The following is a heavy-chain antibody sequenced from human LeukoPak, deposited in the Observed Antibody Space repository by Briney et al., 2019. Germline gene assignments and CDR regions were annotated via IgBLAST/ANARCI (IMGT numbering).Heavy chain of an antibody. J-gene: IGHJ4*02. CDR2: IYYSGST. D-gene: IGHD6-19*01. CDR3: ARVKSSGWGIGFAY. CDR1: GFTFSFYS. Sequence: GSLRLSCAASGFTFSFYSMNWIRQPPGKGLEWIGNIYYSGSTNYNPSLKSRVTISVDTSKNQFSLKLSSVTAADTAVYYCARVKSSGWGIGFAYWGQGTLVTVSS. V-gene: IGHV4-59*01.